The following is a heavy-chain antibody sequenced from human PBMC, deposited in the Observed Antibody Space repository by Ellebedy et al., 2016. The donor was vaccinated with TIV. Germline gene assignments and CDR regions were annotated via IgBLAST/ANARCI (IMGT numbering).Heavy chain of an antibody. CDR3: GHRIEAYDYHGLDV. CDR1: VFSLTTPGVG. J-gene: IGHJ6*02. V-gene: IGHV2-5*01. CDR2: IYWNDDI. Sequence: SGPTLVKPTQTLTLTCTFSVFSLTTPGVGVRWIRQPPGQALEWLIVIYWNDDIRYSPSLRNRLTITKDTSRNQVVLRMTNLDPVDTATNYCGHRIEAYDYHGLDVWGQGTTVTVSS.